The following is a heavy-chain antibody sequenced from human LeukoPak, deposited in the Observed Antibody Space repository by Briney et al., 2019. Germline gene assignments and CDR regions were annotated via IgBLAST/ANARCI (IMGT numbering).Heavy chain of an antibody. CDR2: LKRKTDGGTT. Sequence: GGSLRLSCAASGFTFSNAWMSWVRQAPGKRLEWVGRLKRKTDGGTTDYAAHVKGRFTISRGDSKNTLYLQMNCLKTEDTAVYNCTTERTVGDLFDYWGQGTLVTVSS. J-gene: IGHJ4*02. V-gene: IGHV3-15*01. D-gene: IGHD2-21*01. CDR3: TTERTVGDLFDY. CDR1: GFTFSNAW.